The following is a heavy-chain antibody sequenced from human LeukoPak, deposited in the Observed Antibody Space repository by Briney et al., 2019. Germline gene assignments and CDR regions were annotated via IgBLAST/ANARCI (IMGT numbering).Heavy chain of an antibody. CDR3: ASNKGIIPEVFHS. D-gene: IGHD3-16*02. CDR2: TIPLFPTT. J-gene: IGHJ3*02. CDR1: GGTFNNYA. V-gene: IGHV1-69*05. Sequence: SVKVSCKASGGTFNNYAISWVRQAPGQGLEWMGRTIPLFPTTHSAQKFQGRLTLTTDESTNTAHMELSSLRSEDTAVYYCASNKGIIPEVFHSWGQGTMVTVSS.